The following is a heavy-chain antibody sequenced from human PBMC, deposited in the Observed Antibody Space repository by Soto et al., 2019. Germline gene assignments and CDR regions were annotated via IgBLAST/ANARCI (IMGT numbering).Heavy chain of an antibody. CDR1: GGSISSSNW. V-gene: IGHV4-4*02. J-gene: IGHJ3*02. Sequence: ETLSLTCAVSGGSISSSNWWSWVRQPPGKGLEWIGEIYHSGSTNYNPSLKSRVTISVDKSKNQFSLKLSSVTAADTAVYYCVREACSGGSCYEPRDAFDIWGQGTMVTVSS. CDR3: VREACSGGSCYEPRDAFDI. D-gene: IGHD2-15*01. CDR2: IYHSGST.